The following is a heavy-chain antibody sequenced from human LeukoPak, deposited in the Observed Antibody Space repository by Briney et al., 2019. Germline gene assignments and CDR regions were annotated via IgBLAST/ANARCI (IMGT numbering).Heavy chain of an antibody. V-gene: IGHV3-9*01. CDR3: AKESRMGAFDI. D-gene: IGHD2-8*01. CDR1: GFTFDDYA. Sequence: GGSLRLSCAASGFTFDDYAMHWLRQAPGKGLEWVSGISWNSGSIGYADSVKGRFTISRDNAKNSLYLQMNSLRAEDTALYYCAKESRMGAFDIWGQGTMVTVSS. J-gene: IGHJ3*02. CDR2: ISWNSGSI.